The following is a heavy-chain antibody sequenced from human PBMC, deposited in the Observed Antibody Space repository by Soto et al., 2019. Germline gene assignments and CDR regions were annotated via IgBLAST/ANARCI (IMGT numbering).Heavy chain of an antibody. V-gene: IGHV3-21*01. CDR3: VSVSHYCLAIYPHDY. Sequence: GGSLRLSCAASGFTFSTYSMNWVRQAPGKGLEWVSSISSSGTSIYYADSLKGRLTISRDNAKNSLYLQMNSLRAEDTAVYYCVSVSHYCLAIYPHDYWGEGTLVTGSS. J-gene: IGHJ4*02. CDR1: GFTFSTYS. D-gene: IGHD3-10*01. CDR2: ISSSGTSI.